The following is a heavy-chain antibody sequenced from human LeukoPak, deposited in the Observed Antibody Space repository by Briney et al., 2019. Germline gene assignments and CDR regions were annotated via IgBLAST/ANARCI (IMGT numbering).Heavy chain of an antibody. CDR1: GYPFTNYG. Sequence: GASVKVSCKASGYPFTNYGTSWVRQAPGQGLEWMGGISGYNGNTNSAQKVQGRVTMTTDTSTSTAYMELRSLRSDDTAVYYCVRDRGEWIDQYYGMDVWGQGTTVTVSS. CDR2: ISGYNGNT. D-gene: IGHD3-10*01. V-gene: IGHV1-18*01. J-gene: IGHJ6*02. CDR3: VRDRGEWIDQYYGMDV.